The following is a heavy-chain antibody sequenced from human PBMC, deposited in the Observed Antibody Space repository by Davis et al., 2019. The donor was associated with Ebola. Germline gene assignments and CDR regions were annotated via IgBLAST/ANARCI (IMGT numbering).Heavy chain of an antibody. CDR3: ARGDPVWSGYCV. CDR2: INSDGSST. V-gene: IGHV3-74*01. CDR1: GFTFSSYW. Sequence: PGGSLRLSCAASGFTFSSYWMHWVRQAPGKGLVWVSRINSDGSSTSYADSVKGRFTISRDNAKNTLYLQMNSLRAEDTAVYYCARGDPVWSGYCVWGQGTLVTVSS. D-gene: IGHD3-3*01. J-gene: IGHJ4*02.